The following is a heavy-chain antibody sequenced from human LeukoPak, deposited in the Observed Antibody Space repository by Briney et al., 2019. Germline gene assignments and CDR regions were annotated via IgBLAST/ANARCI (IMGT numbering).Heavy chain of an antibody. D-gene: IGHD3-22*01. V-gene: IGHV4-4*02. CDR1: GGSISSSNW. J-gene: IGHJ3*02. CDR2: IYHSGST. Sequence: SETLSLTCAVSGGSISSSNWWSWVRQPPGKGLGWIGEIYHSGSTNYNPSLKSRVTISVDKSKNQFSLKLSSVTAADTAVYYCARFSDDYYDSGEPPVFDIWGQGTMVTVSS. CDR3: ARFSDDYYDSGEPPVFDI.